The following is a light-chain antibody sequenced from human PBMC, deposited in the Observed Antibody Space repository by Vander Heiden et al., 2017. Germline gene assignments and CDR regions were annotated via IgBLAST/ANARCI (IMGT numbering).Light chain of an antibody. V-gene: IGKV1-5*03. CDR1: QRISSW. CDR3: QQYNSYPRT. Sequence: DIQMTQSPSTLSASVGDRVTIACRASQRISSWLAWYQQKSGKVPKLLIYNASSLESGVPSRFSGSGSGTEFTLTISSLQPDDFATYYCQQYNSYPRTFGQGTKVEIK. J-gene: IGKJ1*01. CDR2: NAS.